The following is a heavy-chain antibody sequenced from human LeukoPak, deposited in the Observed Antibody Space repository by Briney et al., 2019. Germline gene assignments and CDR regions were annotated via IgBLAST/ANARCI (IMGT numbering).Heavy chain of an antibody. CDR3: AKDCSGGSCLGAFDI. CDR1: GFTFSSYG. D-gene: IGHD2-15*01. V-gene: IGHV3-30*18. Sequence: PGRSLRLSCAASGFTFSSYGMHWVRQAPGKGLEWVAVISYDGSNKYYADSVKGRFTISRDNSKNTLYLQMNSLRAEDTAVYYCAKDCSGGSCLGAFDIWGQGTMVTVSS. J-gene: IGHJ3*02. CDR2: ISYDGSNK.